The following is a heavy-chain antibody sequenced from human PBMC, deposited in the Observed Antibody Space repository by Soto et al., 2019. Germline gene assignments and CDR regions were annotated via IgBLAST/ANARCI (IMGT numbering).Heavy chain of an antibody. CDR1: GFTFNSYG. D-gene: IGHD2-15*01. V-gene: IGHV3-30*03. CDR2: TSYDGSNK. CDR3: ARPPSVVGGEGHYYGMDV. J-gene: IGHJ6*02. Sequence: QAQLVESGGGVVQPGRSLRLSCAASGFTFNSYGMHWVRQAPGKGLEWVAVTSYDGSNKYYADSVKGRFTISRDNSKNTLYLQMNSLRAEDTALYYCARPPSVVGGEGHYYGMDVWGQGTTVIVSS.